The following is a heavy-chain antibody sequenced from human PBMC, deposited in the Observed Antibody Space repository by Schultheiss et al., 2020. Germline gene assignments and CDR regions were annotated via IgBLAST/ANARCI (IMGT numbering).Heavy chain of an antibody. Sequence: GESLKISCAASGFTFSSYGMHWVRQAPGKGLEWVAVISYDGSNKYYADSVKGRFTISRDNSKNTLYLQMNSLRAEDTAVYYCAKDLYYNILTGPGHYYYGMGGWGQGTTVKVSS. D-gene: IGHD3-9*01. J-gene: IGHJ6*02. CDR3: AKDLYYNILTGPGHYYYGMGG. CDR1: GFTFSSYG. V-gene: IGHV3-30*18. CDR2: ISYDGSNK.